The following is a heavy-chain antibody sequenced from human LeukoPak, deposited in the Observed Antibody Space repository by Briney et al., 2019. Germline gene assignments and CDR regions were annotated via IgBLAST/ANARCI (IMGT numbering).Heavy chain of an antibody. V-gene: IGHV3-23*01. CDR3: AKDGGPYYDYVWGSYRPPWYFDY. D-gene: IGHD3-16*02. CDR2: ISGSGGST. CDR1: GFTFSSYA. J-gene: IGHJ4*02. Sequence: GGSLRLSCAASGFTFSSYAMSWVRQAPGKGLEWASAISGSGGSTYYADSVKGRFTISRDNSKNTLYLQMNSLRAEDTAVYYCAKDGGPYYDYVWGSYRPPWYFDYWGQGTLVTVSS.